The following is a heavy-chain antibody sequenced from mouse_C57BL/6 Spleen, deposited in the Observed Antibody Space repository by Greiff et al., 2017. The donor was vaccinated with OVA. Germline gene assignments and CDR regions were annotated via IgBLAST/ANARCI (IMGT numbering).Heavy chain of an antibody. V-gene: IGHV1-76*01. CDR3: ARYSHAMDY. J-gene: IGHJ4*01. CDR1: GYTFTDYY. CDR2: IYPGSGNT. D-gene: IGHD2-12*01. Sequence: QVHVKQSGAELVRPGASVKLSCKASGYTFTDYYINWVKQRPGQGLEWIARIYPGSGNTYYNEKFKGKATLTAEKSSSTAYMQLSSLTSEDSAVYFCARYSHAMDYWGQGTSVTVSS.